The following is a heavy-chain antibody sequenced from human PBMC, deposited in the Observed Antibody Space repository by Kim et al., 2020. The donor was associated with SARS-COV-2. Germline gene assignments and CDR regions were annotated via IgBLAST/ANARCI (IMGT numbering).Heavy chain of an antibody. CDR3: VKGGSGSYPYYYYGMDV. Sequence: VKGRFTISRENSKNTLYLQMSSLRAEDTAVYYCVKGGSGSYPYYYYGMDVWGQGTTVTVSS. V-gene: IGHV3-64D*09. D-gene: IGHD3-10*01. J-gene: IGHJ6*02.